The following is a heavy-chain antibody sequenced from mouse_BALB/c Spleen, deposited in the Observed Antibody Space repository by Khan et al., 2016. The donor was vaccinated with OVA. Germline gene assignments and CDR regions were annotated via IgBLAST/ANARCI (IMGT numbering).Heavy chain of an antibody. V-gene: IGHV2-9*02. CDR3: ARNREPDYFDY. CDR1: GFSLTSHG. Sequence: VQLKESGPGLVAPSQSLSITCTVSGFSLTSHGVHWVSQPPGKGLEWLGVIWAGGSPNSNSALLSRLSISKASSKSQVFLKMNSLQNDDTAMYYCARNREPDYFDYWGQGTTLTVSS. J-gene: IGHJ2*01. CDR2: IWAGGSP.